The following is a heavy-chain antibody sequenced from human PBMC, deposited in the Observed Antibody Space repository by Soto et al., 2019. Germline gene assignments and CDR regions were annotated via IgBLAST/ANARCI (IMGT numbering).Heavy chain of an antibody. CDR2: IYRTGST. CDR3: ASRDPGTSVDY. CDR1: GGSFTSNNW. D-gene: IGHD1-7*01. V-gene: IGHV4-4*02. Sequence: QVQLQESGPGLVKPSGTLSLTCAVSGGSFTSNNWWTWVRQPPGQRLEWIGEIYRTGSTNYNPSLKSRVTISLDKSENQSSLKVTSLTAADTAVYYCASRDPGTSVDYWGQGTLVTVSS. J-gene: IGHJ4*02.